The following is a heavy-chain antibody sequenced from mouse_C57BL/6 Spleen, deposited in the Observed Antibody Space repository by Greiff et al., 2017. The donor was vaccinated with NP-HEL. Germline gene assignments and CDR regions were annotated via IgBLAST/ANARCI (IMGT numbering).Heavy chain of an antibody. Sequence: EVQVVESGAELVKPGASVKLSCTASGFNIKDYYMHWVKQRTEQGLEWIGRIDPEDGETKYAPKFQGKATITADTSSNTAYLQLSSLTSEDTAVYYCARDYGSSYGYFDYWGQGTTLTVSS. CDR3: ARDYGSSYGYFDY. V-gene: IGHV14-2*01. CDR2: IDPEDGET. J-gene: IGHJ2*01. CDR1: GFNIKDYY. D-gene: IGHD1-1*01.